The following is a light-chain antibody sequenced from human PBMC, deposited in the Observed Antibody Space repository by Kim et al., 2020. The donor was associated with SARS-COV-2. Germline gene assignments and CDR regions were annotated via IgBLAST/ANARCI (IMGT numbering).Light chain of an antibody. Sequence: SASVGDRVTITCRANQVVANFLAWYQQHPGNIPDLLIYGASTLQSGVPSRCAGSGSGTDFTLTIDSLQPEDVATYYCQTYNTVSIFGGGTKVDIK. CDR3: QTYNTVSI. CDR2: GAS. J-gene: IGKJ4*01. V-gene: IGKV1-27*01. CDR1: QVVANF.